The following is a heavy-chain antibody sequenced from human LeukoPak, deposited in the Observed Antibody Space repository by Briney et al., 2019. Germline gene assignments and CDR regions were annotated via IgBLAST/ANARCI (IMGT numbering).Heavy chain of an antibody. V-gene: IGHV1-8*01. CDR3: ATPAGIAARTLN. Sequence: ASVKVSSKASGYTFTSYDINWVRQATGQGLEWMGWMNPNSGNTGYAQKFQGRVTMTRNTSISTAYMELSSLRSEDTAVYYCATPAGIAARTLNWGQGTLVTVSS. CDR1: GYTFTSYD. D-gene: IGHD6-6*01. J-gene: IGHJ4*02. CDR2: MNPNSGNT.